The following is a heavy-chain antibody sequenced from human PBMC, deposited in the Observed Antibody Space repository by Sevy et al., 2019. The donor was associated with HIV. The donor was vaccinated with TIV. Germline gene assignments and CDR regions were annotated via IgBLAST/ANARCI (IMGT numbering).Heavy chain of an antibody. CDR1: GFTFDDYG. CDR3: ARDKFPLDGSGSYYNGHAFDI. Sequence: LSLTCAASGFTFDDYGMSWVRQAPGKGLEWVSGINWNGGSTGYADSVKGRFTISRDNAKNSLYLQMNSLRAEDTALYYCARDKFPLDGSGSYYNGHAFDIWGQGTMVTVSS. V-gene: IGHV3-20*04. CDR2: INWNGGST. J-gene: IGHJ3*02. D-gene: IGHD3-10*01.